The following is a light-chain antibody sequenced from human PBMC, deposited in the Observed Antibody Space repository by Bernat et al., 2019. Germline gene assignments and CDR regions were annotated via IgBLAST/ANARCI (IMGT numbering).Light chain of an antibody. J-gene: IGLJ3*02. CDR3: AAWDNSLSGWV. CDR1: SNNFGNQG. V-gene: IGLV10-54*04. Sequence: QAGLTQPPSVSKGLRQTATLTCTGNSNNFGNQGSSWLQQHQGHPPKLLSYRNNNRPSGISERFSASRSGNTASLTITGLKPEDEADYYCAAWDNSLSGWVFGGGTKLTVL. CDR2: RNN.